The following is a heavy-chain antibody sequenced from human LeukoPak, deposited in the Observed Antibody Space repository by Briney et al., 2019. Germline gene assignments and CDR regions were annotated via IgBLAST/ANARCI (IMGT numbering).Heavy chain of an antibody. CDR1: GGSISSGGYY. Sequence: SETLSLTCTVSGGSISSGGYYWSWIRQHPGKGLEWIGYIYYSGSTNYNPSLKSRVTISVDTSKNQFSLKLSSVTAADTAVYYCARRIRPSRGPFDIWGQGTMVTVSS. CDR2: IYYSGST. D-gene: IGHD2/OR15-2a*01. CDR3: ARRIRPSRGPFDI. J-gene: IGHJ3*02. V-gene: IGHV4-31*03.